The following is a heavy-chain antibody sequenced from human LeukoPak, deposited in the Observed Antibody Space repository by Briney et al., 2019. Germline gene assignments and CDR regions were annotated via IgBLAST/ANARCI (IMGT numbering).Heavy chain of an antibody. V-gene: IGHV3-48*01. CDR2: ISSSSSTI. CDR1: GFTFSSYS. Sequence: GSLRLSCAASGFTFSSYSMNWVRQAPGKGLEWVSYISSSSSTIYYADSVKGRFTISRDNAKNSLYLQMNSLRAEDTAVYYCARESRNCSSTSCYTVYYYYYYYMDVWGKGTTVTVSS. CDR3: ARESRNCSSTSCYTVYYYYYYYMDV. D-gene: IGHD2-2*02. J-gene: IGHJ6*03.